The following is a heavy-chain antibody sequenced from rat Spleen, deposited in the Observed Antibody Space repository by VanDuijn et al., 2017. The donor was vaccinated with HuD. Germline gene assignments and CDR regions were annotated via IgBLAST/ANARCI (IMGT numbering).Heavy chain of an antibody. CDR1: GFTFNDYW. CDR3: TRENYYTGDY. J-gene: IGHJ2*01. CDR2: ITNTGGST. V-gene: IGHV5-31*01. D-gene: IGHD1-6*01. Sequence: EVQLVESGGGLVQPGRSLKLSCVTSGFTFNDYWMAWVRQAPGKGLEWVASITNTGGSTDYPDSVKGRFTISRDNAQNTLYLQMNSLRSEDTATYYCTRENYYTGDYWGQGVMVTVSS.